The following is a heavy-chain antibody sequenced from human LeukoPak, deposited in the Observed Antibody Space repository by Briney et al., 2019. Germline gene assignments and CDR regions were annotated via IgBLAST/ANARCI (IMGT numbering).Heavy chain of an antibody. CDR3: ANGITMVRGGFDY. CDR2: ISGSGGST. Sequence: GGSLRLSCAASGFTFSSYAMSWVRQAPGKGLEWASAISGSGGSTYYADSVKGRFTISRDNSKNTLYLQMNSLRAEDTAVYYCANGITMVRGGFDYWGQGTLVTVSS. D-gene: IGHD3-10*01. V-gene: IGHV3-23*01. J-gene: IGHJ4*02. CDR1: GFTFSSYA.